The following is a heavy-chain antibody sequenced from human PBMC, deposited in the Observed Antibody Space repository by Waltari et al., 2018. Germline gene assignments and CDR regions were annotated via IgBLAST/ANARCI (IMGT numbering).Heavy chain of an antibody. V-gene: IGHV4-38-2*02. J-gene: IGHJ4*02. Sequence: QVQLQESGPGLVKPSETLSLTCTVSGYSISSGYYWGWIRQPPGKGLEWIGSIYHSGTTSYNPSLKSRVTISIDASKNQFSLKLSSVTAADTAMYYCAGDYGNQINYFDFWGQGTLVTVSS. CDR2: IYHSGTT. D-gene: IGHD4-4*01. CDR3: AGDYGNQINYFDF. CDR1: GYSISSGYY.